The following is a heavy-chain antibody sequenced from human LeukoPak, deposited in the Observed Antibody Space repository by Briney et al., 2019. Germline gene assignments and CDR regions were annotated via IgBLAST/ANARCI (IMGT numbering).Heavy chain of an antibody. CDR3: ARDRSSGYYFDY. CDR2: ISSSSSYI. J-gene: IGHJ4*02. Sequence: GGSLRLSCAASGFTFSSYSMTWVRQAPGKGLEWVSSISSSSSYIYYADSVKGRFTISRDNAKNSLYLQMNSLRAEDTAVYYCARDRSSGYYFDYWGQGTLVTVSS. CDR1: GFTFSSYS. V-gene: IGHV3-21*01. D-gene: IGHD3-22*01.